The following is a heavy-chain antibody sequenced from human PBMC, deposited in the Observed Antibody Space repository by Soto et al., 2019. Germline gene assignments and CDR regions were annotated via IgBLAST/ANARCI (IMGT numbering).Heavy chain of an antibody. CDR3: ARQMRYCYGPHYGMEV. CDR1: GYSFTSYW. J-gene: IGHJ6*02. D-gene: IGHD5-18*01. V-gene: IGHV5-51*01. CDR2: IYPPDSDT. Sequence: GVSLKISCTGYGYSFTSYWIGRVRQMPGKGLQWMGIIYPPDSDTLYSPSFQRPVTITPDTSSSTPYLPSSSLKSSDTANSHSARQMRYCYGPHYGMEVWGQGTTVTV.